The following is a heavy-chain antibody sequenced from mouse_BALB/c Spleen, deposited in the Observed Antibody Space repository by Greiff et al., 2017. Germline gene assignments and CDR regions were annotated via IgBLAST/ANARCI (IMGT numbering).Heavy chain of an antibody. CDR2: INPSTGYT. Sequence: VQLQQSGAELAKPGASVKMSCKASGYTFTSYWMHWVKQRPGQGLEWIGYINPSTGYTEYNQKFKDKATLTADKSSSTAYMQLSSLTSEDSAVYYCALLRLRAYAMDYWGQGTSVTVSS. D-gene: IGHD1-2*01. V-gene: IGHV1-7*01. CDR1: GYTFTSYW. J-gene: IGHJ4*01. CDR3: ALLRLRAYAMDY.